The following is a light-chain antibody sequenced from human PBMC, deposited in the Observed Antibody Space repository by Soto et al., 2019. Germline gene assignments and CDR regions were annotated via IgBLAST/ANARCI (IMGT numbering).Light chain of an antibody. Sequence: IVLTQSPGTLSLFPGERATLSCRASQFVSSSYLAWYQQKPGQAPRLLIYGASSRASGIPDRFSGSGSGTDFTLTISRLEPEDFAVYYCQQYGSPRTLGQGTKVDIK. CDR3: QQYGSPRT. V-gene: IGKV3-20*01. CDR1: QFVSSSY. J-gene: IGKJ1*01. CDR2: GAS.